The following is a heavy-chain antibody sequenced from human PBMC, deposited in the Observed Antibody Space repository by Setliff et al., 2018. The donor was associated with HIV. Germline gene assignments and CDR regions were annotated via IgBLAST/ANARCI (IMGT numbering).Heavy chain of an antibody. CDR3: ARDVAATGALDY. D-gene: IGHD6-13*01. CDR1: GFTFSNAW. V-gene: IGHV3-48*04. CDR2: ISSRSSAI. J-gene: IGHJ4*02. Sequence: GGSLRLSCAASGFTFSNAWMNWVRQAPGKGLEWVSYISSRSSAIYYADSVKGRFTISRDNAQNSLYLQMSGLRAEDTAVYFCARDVAATGALDYWGQGTLVTVSS.